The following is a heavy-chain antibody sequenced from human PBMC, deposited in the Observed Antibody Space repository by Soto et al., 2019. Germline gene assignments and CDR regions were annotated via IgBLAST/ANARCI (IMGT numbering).Heavy chain of an antibody. D-gene: IGHD2-21*02. CDR1: GFSVRTNY. Sequence: QAGGSLRLSCAASGFSVRTNYMSWVRQAPGKGLEWVSVFESGGSIYYADSVKGRFIISRDYAKNTVYLQMNSLRAEDTAVYYCARAGVTPDFFDYWGQGTLVTVSS. CDR2: FESGGSI. CDR3: ARAGVTPDFFDY. J-gene: IGHJ4*02. V-gene: IGHV3-53*01.